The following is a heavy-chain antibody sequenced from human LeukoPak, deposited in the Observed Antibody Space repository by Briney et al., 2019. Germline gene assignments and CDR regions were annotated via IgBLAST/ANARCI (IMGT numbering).Heavy chain of an antibody. CDR1: GYTFTGYY. CDR2: INPNSGGT. J-gene: IGHJ5*02. D-gene: IGHD3-16*01. Sequence: ASVKVSCKASGYTFTGYYMHWVRQAPGQGLEWMGWINPNSGGTNYAQKFQGRVTMTRDTSISTAYMELSRLRSDDTAIYYCARGGGNAHRGWFDPWGQGTLVIVSS. V-gene: IGHV1-2*02. CDR3: ARGGGNAHRGWFDP.